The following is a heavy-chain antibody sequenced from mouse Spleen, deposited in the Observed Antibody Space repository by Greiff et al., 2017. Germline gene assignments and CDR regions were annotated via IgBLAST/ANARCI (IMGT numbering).Heavy chain of an antibody. CDR3: ARAETGTYWFAY. CDR2: ISYSGST. Sequence: EVQRVESGPGMVKPSQSLSLTCTVTGYSITSGYDWHWIRHFPGNKLEWMGYISYSGSTNYNPSLKSRISITHDTSKNHFFLKLNSVTTEDTATYYCARAETGTYWFAYWGQGTLVTVSA. D-gene: IGHD4-1*01. V-gene: IGHV3-1*01. CDR1: GYSITSGYD. J-gene: IGHJ3*01.